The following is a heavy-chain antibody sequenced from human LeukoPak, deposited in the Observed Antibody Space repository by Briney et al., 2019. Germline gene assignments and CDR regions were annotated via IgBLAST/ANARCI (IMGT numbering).Heavy chain of an antibody. Sequence: SQTLSLTCTVSGGSISSGGYYWSWIRQHPGKGLEWIGDIYYSGSTYYNPSLKSRVTISVDTSKNQFSLKLSSVTSADTAIYYCARRAYYDSSGYSPASGYFDLWGRGTLVSVSS. CDR2: IYYSGST. D-gene: IGHD3-22*01. J-gene: IGHJ2*01. V-gene: IGHV4-31*03. CDR1: GGSISSGGYY. CDR3: ARRAYYDSSGYSPASGYFDL.